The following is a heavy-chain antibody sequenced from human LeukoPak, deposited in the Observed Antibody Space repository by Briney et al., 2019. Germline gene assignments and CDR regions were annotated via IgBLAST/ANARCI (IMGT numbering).Heavy chain of an antibody. CDR2: KRYDGSNE. Sequence: GGSLRLSCATSGFTFSRYGVHWVRQAPGKGLEWVALKRYDGSNEYYADSVKGRFTISRDTSKNTVYLQTNSLRDEDTAVYYCARDLYSSSFDYWGQGTLVTVSS. CDR1: GFTFSRYG. D-gene: IGHD6-13*01. V-gene: IGHV3-30*02. J-gene: IGHJ4*02. CDR3: ARDLYSSSFDY.